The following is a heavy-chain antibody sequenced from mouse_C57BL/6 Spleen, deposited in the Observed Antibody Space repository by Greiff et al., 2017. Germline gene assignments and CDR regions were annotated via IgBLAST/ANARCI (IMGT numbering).Heavy chain of an antibody. CDR3: ARKGDYKTGAWFAY. D-gene: IGHD2-4*01. Sequence: VQLKESGPELVKPGASVKISCKASGYSFTDYNMNWVKQSNGKSLEWIGVINPNYGTTSYNQKFKGKATLTVDQSSSTAYMQLNSLTSENSAVYYCARKGDYKTGAWFAYWGQGTLVTVSA. J-gene: IGHJ3*01. CDR2: INPNYGTT. V-gene: IGHV1-39*01. CDR1: GYSFTDYN.